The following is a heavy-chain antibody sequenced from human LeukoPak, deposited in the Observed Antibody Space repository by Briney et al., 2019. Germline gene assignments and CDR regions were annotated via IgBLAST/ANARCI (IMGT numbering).Heavy chain of an antibody. V-gene: IGHV3-48*03. J-gene: IGHJ4*02. D-gene: IGHD1-20*01. CDR1: GFIFSTHE. CDR3: ARSHGTLTGRGFDY. Sequence: PGGSLRLSCVGSGFIFSTHEMNWVRQPPGKGLEWLSFIRRESSEIHYAASVAGRFTISRDNAEDTLYLQMTNLRDEDTAVYYGARSHGTLTGRGFDYWGQGTLVTVSS. CDR2: IRRESSEI.